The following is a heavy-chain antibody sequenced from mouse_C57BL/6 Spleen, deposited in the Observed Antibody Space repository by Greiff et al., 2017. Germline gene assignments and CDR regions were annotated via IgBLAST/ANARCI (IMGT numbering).Heavy chain of an antibody. J-gene: IGHJ2*01. CDR2: INPSTGGT. Sequence: EVKLVESGPELVKPGASVKISCKASGYSFTGYYMNWVKQSPEKSLEWIGEINPSTGGTTYNQKFKAKATLTVDKSSSTAYMQLKSLTSEDSAVYYCARDSPFDYWGQGTTLTVSS. CDR3: ARDSPFDY. V-gene: IGHV1-42*01. CDR1: GYSFTGYY. D-gene: IGHD3-2*01.